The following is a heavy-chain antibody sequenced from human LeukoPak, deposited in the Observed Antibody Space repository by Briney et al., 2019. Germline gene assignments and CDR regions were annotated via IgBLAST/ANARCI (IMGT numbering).Heavy chain of an antibody. J-gene: IGHJ2*01. D-gene: IGHD3-22*01. Sequence: GESLKISCKGSGYSFTSYWIGWVRQMPGKGLEWMGIIYPGDSDTRYSPSFQGQVTISADKSISTAYLQWSSLKASDTAMYYCARSYYDTSGYYLHWYFDLWGRGTLVTVSS. CDR2: IYPGDSDT. V-gene: IGHV5-51*01. CDR3: ARSYYDTSGYYLHWYFDL. CDR1: GYSFTSYW.